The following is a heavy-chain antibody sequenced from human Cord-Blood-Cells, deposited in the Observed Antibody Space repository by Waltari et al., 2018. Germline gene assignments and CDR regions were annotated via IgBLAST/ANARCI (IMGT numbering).Heavy chain of an antibody. D-gene: IGHD7-27*01. CDR1: GYTFTGYY. Sequence: QVQLVQSGAEVKKPGASVKVSCKASGYTFTGYYMHWFRQAPGQGLEWMGWINLNSGGTNYAQKFQGRVTMTRDTSISTAYMELSRLRSDDTAVYYCARDSLFYAITGDLLFDYWGQGTLVTVPS. J-gene: IGHJ4*02. CDR2: INLNSGGT. CDR3: ARDSLFYAITGDLLFDY. V-gene: IGHV1-2*02.